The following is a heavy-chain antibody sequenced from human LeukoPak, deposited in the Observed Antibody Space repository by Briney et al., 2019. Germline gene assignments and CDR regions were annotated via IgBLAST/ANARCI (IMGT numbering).Heavy chain of an antibody. V-gene: IGHV4-59*08. CDR1: GGPISSYY. CDR2: IYYSGST. Sequence: PSETLSLTCTVSGGPISSYYWSWIRQPPGKGLEWIGYIYYSGSTNYNPSLKSRVTISVDTSKNQFSLRLSSVTAADTAVYYCARLTSGTHPNFDYWGQGTLVTVSS. J-gene: IGHJ4*02. CDR3: ARLTSGTHPNFDY. D-gene: IGHD3-10*01.